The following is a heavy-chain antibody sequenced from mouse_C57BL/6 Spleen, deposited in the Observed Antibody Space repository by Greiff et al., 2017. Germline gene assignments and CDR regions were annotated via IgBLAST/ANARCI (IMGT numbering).Heavy chain of an antibody. J-gene: IGHJ3*01. D-gene: IGHD2-4*01. CDR3: AKSDYDRGDWFAY. V-gene: IGHV5-12*01. Sequence: EVKLVESGGGLVQPGGSLKLSCAASGFTFSDYYMYWVRQTPEKRLEWVAYISNGGGSTYYPDTVKGRFTISRDNAKNTLYLQMSRLKSEDTAMYYCAKSDYDRGDWFAYWGQGTLVTVSA. CDR2: ISNGGGST. CDR1: GFTFSDYY.